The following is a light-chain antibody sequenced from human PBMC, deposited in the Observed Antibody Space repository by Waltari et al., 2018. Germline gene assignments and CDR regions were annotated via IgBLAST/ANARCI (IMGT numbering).Light chain of an antibody. Sequence: DIVMTQSPDSLAVTLGQRATINCKSSQYVLSSSNNKNYLAWYQQKPGQPPKLLIYWASARESGVPDRFSGSGSGTDFTLTISRLQAEDVAVYYCQQYSNSPRTFGQGTKVEIK. CDR3: QQYSNSPRT. V-gene: IGKV4-1*01. CDR1: QYVLSSSNNKNY. CDR2: WAS. J-gene: IGKJ1*01.